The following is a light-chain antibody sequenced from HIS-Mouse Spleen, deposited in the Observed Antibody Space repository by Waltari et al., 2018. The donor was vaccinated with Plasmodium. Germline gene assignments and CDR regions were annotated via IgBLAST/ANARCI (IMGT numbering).Light chain of an antibody. J-gene: IGLJ3*02. V-gene: IGLV3-10*01. CDR2: EDS. Sequence: SYELTQPPSVSVSPGQTARITCSGDALPKKYAYWYQQKSGQAPWLVKYEDSKRPSGIPGRFAGSSTGKMATLTISGAQVEDEADYYCYSTDSSGNHRVFGGGTKLTVL. CDR3: YSTDSSGNHRV. CDR1: ALPKKY.